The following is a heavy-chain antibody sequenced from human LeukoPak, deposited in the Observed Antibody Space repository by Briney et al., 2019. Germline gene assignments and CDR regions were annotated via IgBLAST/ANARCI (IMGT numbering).Heavy chain of an antibody. J-gene: IGHJ4*02. D-gene: IGHD1-26*01. Sequence: GASVKLSCKASGYTFTSYYMHWVRQAPGQGLELMGIINPSGGSTSYAQKFQGRVTMTRDMSTSTVYMELSRLRSDDTAVYYCARDLLVGAPDDDYWGQGTLVTVSS. CDR3: ARDLLVGAPDDDY. V-gene: IGHV1-46*01. CDR1: GYTFTSYY. CDR2: INPSGGST.